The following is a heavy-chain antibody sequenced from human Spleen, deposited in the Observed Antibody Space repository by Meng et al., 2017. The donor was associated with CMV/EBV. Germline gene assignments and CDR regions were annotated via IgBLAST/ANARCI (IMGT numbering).Heavy chain of an antibody. CDR3: ARSNIAARNYYYYGMDV. Sequence: GESLKISCAASGFTFISYSMNWVRQAPGKGLEWVAIISYDGSNKYYPDSVKGRFTISRDNSKNTLYLQMNSLRAEDTAVYFCARSNIAARNYYYYGMDVWGQGTTVTVSS. CDR1: GFTFISYS. CDR2: ISYDGSNK. J-gene: IGHJ6*02. D-gene: IGHD6-6*01. V-gene: IGHV3-30*03.